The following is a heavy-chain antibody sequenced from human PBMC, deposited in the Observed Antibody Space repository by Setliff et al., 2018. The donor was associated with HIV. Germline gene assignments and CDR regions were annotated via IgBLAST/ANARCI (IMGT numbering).Heavy chain of an antibody. V-gene: IGHV1-69*10. J-gene: IGHJ6*03. CDR3: ARVQVGDPYYSYYYMDV. D-gene: IGHD2-8*02. CDR2: IIPILGIA. Sequence: SVKVSCKASGGTFSSYAISWVRQAPGQGLEWMGGIIPILGIANYAQKFQGRVTITTDTSTSTAYMELRNLRSDDTAVYYCARVQVGDPYYSYYYMDVWGEGTTVTVSS. CDR1: GGTFSSYA.